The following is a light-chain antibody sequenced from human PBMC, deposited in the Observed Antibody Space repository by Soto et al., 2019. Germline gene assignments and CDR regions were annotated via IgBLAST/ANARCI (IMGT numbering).Light chain of an antibody. V-gene: IGLV2-14*01. CDR1: SRDVGGYNY. J-gene: IGLJ1*01. CDR2: DVS. Sequence: QSVLTQPASGSGGPGESVAISCTRASRDVGGYNYVSWYQQHPGKAPKLMIYDVSNRPSGVSNRFSGSKSGNTASLTISGLQAEDEADYYCSSYTSSSAYVFGTGTRVTVL. CDR3: SSYTSSSAYV.